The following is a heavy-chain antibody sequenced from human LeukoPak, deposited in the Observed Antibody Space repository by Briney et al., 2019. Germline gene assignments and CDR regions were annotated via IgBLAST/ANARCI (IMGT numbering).Heavy chain of an antibody. V-gene: IGHV3-30*18. J-gene: IGHJ4*02. CDR2: ISFDGTDA. CDR1: GFTFSSYS. D-gene: IGHD3-16*01. CDR3: ANAWGAHPPYIPSFDY. Sequence: PGGSLRLSCATSGFTFSSYSMNWVRQAPGKGLEWVAVISFDGTDAFYADSVKGRFTISRDNSKNTLYLQMNSLRAEDTAVYYCANAWGAHPPYIPSFDYWGQGTLVTVSS.